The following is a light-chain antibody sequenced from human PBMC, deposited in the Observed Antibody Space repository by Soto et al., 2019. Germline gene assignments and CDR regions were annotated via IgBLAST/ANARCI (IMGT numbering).Light chain of an antibody. V-gene: IGLV2-14*01. CDR3: SSYTSGSTDV. J-gene: IGLJ1*01. CDR1: SSDVGGYNY. Sequence: QSALTQPASVSGSPGQSITISCTGTSSDVGGYNYVSWYQQHPGKAPKLMIYDVSNRPSGISNRFSGSKSGNTASLTISGLQAEDEADCYCSSYTSGSTDVFGTGTKLTVL. CDR2: DVS.